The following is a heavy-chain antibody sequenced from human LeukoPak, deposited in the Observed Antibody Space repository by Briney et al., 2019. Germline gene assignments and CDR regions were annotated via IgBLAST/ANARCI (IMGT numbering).Heavy chain of an antibody. J-gene: IGHJ4*02. Sequence: GGSLRLSCAASGFTFSSYAMHWVRQAPGKGLEWVAVISYDGSNKYYADSVKGRFTISRDNSKNTLYLQMNSLRAEDTAVYYCAKLHGYSSGWFSSDFDYWGQGTLVTVSS. CDR3: AKLHGYSSGWFSSDFDY. D-gene: IGHD6-19*01. CDR2: ISYDGSNK. V-gene: IGHV3-30*16. CDR1: GFTFSSYA.